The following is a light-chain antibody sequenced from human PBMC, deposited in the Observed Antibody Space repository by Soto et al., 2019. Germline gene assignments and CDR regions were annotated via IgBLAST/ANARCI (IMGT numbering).Light chain of an antibody. CDR3: SSYTRSSTWV. J-gene: IGLJ3*02. Sequence: QSALTQPASVSGSPGQSITISCTGTSSDVGGYNYVSWYQQHPGKAPKLMIYEVSNRLSGVSNRFSGSKSGNTASLTISGLKAEDEADYYCSSYTRSSTWVFGGGTKLTVL. CDR2: EVS. V-gene: IGLV2-14*01. CDR1: SSDVGGYNY.